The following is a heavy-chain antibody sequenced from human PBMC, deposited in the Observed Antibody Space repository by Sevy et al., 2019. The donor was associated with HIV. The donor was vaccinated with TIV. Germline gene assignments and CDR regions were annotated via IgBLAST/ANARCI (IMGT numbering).Heavy chain of an antibody. CDR1: GGSISSYY. D-gene: IGHD6-25*01. J-gene: IGHJ4*02. CDR2: IYYSGST. CDR3: ARVRLQYYFDY. V-gene: IGHV4-59*13. Sequence: KQSQTLSLTCTVSGGSISSYYWSWIRQPPGKGLEWIGYIYYSGSTNYNPSLKSRVTISVDTSKNQFSLKLSSVTAADTAVYYCARVRLQYYFDYWGQGTLVTVSS.